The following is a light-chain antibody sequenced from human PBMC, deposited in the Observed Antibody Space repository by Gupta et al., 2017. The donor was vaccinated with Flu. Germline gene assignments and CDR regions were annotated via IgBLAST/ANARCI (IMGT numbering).Light chain of an antibody. CDR3: SSYDSRRTPDV. Sequence: KGTVACWGSSSKVGNDYVDWYLQQAEAAPQLVTCTGDQTCALPPVCFYVSKSGTTASLSITGLQAEDEADYYCSSYDSRRTPDVFGGGTKLTVL. J-gene: IGLJ2*01. CDR1: SSKVGNDY. V-gene: IGLV1-51*01. CDR2: TGD.